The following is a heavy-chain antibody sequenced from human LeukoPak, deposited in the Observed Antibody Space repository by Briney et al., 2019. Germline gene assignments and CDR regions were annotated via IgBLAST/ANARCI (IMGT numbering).Heavy chain of an antibody. CDR3: ARDLRGPLAYCGGDCYFDY. J-gene: IGHJ4*02. Sequence: GGSLRLSCAASGFTFSSYWMSWVRQAPGKGLEWVANIKQDGSEKYYVDSVKGRFTISRDNAKNSLYLQMNSLRAEDTAVYYCARDLRGPLAYCGGDCYFDYWGQGTLVTVSS. D-gene: IGHD2-21*02. CDR1: GFTFSSYW. V-gene: IGHV3-7*01. CDR2: IKQDGSEK.